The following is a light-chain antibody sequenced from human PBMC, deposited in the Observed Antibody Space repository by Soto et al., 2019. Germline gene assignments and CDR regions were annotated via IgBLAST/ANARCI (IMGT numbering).Light chain of an antibody. CDR3: QQYGSSPPWT. CDR1: ESVSSSY. J-gene: IGKJ1*01. V-gene: IGKV3-20*01. CDR2: GAS. Sequence: EIVLTQSPGTLSLSPGERATLSCRASESVSSSYLAWYQQKPGQDPRLLIFGASSRATGTPDRFSGSGYGKDFTLTISRLEPEDFAVYYCQQYGSSPPWTFGQGTEVEIK.